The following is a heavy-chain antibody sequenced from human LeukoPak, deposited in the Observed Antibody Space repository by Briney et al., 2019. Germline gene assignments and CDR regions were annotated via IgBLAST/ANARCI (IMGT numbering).Heavy chain of an antibody. CDR1: GFTFSNYA. D-gene: IGHD3-22*01. Sequence: PGGSLRLSCSASGFTFSNYAMHWVRQAPGKGLEYVSAISSNGGSTYYADSVKGRFTISRDNSKNTLYLQMSSLRAEDTAVYYCVKSYYYDSSGYLYWGQGTLVTVSS. CDR2: ISSNGGST. CDR3: VKSYYYDSSGYLY. V-gene: IGHV3-64D*09. J-gene: IGHJ4*02.